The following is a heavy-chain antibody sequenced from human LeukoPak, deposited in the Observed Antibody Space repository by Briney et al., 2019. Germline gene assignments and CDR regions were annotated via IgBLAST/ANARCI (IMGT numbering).Heavy chain of an antibody. CDR3: AKDISGRYAFDI. Sequence: GGSLRLSCAASGFTFSSYGMHWVRQAPGKGLEWVAVISYDGSNKYYADSVKGRFTISRDNSKNTLYLQMNSLRAEDTAVYYCAKDISGRYAFDIWGQGTMVTVSS. V-gene: IGHV3-30*18. CDR1: GFTFSSYG. J-gene: IGHJ3*02. CDR2: ISYDGSNK. D-gene: IGHD3-10*01.